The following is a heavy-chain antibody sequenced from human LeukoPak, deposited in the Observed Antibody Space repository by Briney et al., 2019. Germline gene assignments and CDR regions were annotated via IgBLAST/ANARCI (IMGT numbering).Heavy chain of an antibody. Sequence: SVKVSCKASGGAFSSYAISWVRQAPGQGLEWMGGIIPIFVTANYAQKFQGRVTITADKSTTTPYMELSSLRSEDTAVYYCARDFCSTSCNLGYWGQGTLVTVSS. J-gene: IGHJ4*02. CDR3: ARDFCSTSCNLGY. V-gene: IGHV1-69*06. CDR1: GGAFSSYA. D-gene: IGHD2-2*01. CDR2: IIPIFVTA.